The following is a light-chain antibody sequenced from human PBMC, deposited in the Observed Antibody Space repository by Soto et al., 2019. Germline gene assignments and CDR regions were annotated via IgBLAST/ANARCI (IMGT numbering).Light chain of an antibody. J-gene: IGLJ3*02. V-gene: IGLV2-8*01. CDR3: SSYAATNNLV. Sequence: QSALTQPPSASGSPGQSVTISCTGTSSDVGGYNFVSWYQQYPGKAPKLIVFEVTKRPSGVPDRFSASKFGNTASLTVSGLQAEDEADYYCSSYAATNNLVFGGGTQLTVL. CDR2: EVT. CDR1: SSDVGGYNF.